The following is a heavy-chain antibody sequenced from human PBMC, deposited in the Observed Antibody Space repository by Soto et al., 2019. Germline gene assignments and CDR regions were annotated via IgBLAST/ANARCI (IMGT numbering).Heavy chain of an antibody. CDR1: GFTFSSYA. CDR3: AKDPGAYDSSGPAEDAFDI. CDR2: ISGSGGST. V-gene: IGHV3-23*01. Sequence: GGSLRLSCAASGFTFSSYAMSWVRQAPGKGLEWVSAISGSGGSTYYADSVKGRFTISRDNSKNTLYLQMNSLRAEDTAVYYCAKDPGAYDSSGPAEDAFDIWGQGTMVNVS. J-gene: IGHJ3*02. D-gene: IGHD3-22*01.